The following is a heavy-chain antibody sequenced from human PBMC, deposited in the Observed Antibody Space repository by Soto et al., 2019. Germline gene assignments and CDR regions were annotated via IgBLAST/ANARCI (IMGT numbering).Heavy chain of an antibody. Sequence: QITLKESGPTLVKPTQTLTLTCTFSGFSLSSIGVGVGWIRQPPGKALEWLGILYWDDDKHYSPSLKNRISIAKDTSKDQVVLTLTNMDPVDTATYYCAHTIVVVPTAHDAFDVWGQGTMVTVSS. D-gene: IGHD2-2*01. V-gene: IGHV2-5*02. CDR2: LYWDDDK. CDR1: GFSLSSIGVG. J-gene: IGHJ3*01. CDR3: AHTIVVVPTAHDAFDV.